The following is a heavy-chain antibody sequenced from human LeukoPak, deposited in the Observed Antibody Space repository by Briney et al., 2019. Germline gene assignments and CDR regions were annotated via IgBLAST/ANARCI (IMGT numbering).Heavy chain of an antibody. CDR3: ARAMGTSYGFWSGSYTVSYFYYMDV. J-gene: IGHJ6*03. CDR1: GFTFSTYS. V-gene: IGHV3-7*01. D-gene: IGHD3/OR15-3a*01. Sequence: GGSLRLSCATFGFTFSTYSMSWVRQAPGKGLEWVANIKQDESDKYCVDSVKGRFTISRDNAKNSLYLQMNSLRAEDTAVYYCARAMGTSYGFWSGSYTVSYFYYMDVWGKGTTVTVSS. CDR2: IKQDESDK.